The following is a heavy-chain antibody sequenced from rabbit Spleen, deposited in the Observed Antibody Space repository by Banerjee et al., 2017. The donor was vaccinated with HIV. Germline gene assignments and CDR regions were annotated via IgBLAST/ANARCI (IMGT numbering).Heavy chain of an antibody. Sequence: QEQLKESGGDLVKPGASLTLTCTASGFSFSSSDYMCWVRQAPGKGLEWISCIAGSSSGNTYYASWAKGRFTISKTSSTTVTLQMTSLTAADTATYFCARDLDVFTNWYIFNLWGPGTLVTVS. V-gene: IGHV1S45*01. CDR2: IAGSSSGNT. J-gene: IGHJ4*01. D-gene: IGHD4-1*01. CDR1: GFSFSSSDY. CDR3: ARDLDVFTNWYIFNL.